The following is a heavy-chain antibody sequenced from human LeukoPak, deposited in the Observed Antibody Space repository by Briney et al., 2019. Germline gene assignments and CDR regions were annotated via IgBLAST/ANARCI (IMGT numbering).Heavy chain of an antibody. Sequence: SGGSLRLSCAASGFTFSTYSMNWVRQAPGKGLEWVSYISSSGSTIYYADSVKGRFTISRDNAKNSLYLQMNSLRAEDTAVYYCAREIMSGHIVVVTALDYWGQGTLVTVSS. J-gene: IGHJ4*02. CDR2: ISSSGSTI. CDR3: AREIMSGHIVVVTALDY. V-gene: IGHV3-48*04. D-gene: IGHD2-21*02. CDR1: GFTFSTYS.